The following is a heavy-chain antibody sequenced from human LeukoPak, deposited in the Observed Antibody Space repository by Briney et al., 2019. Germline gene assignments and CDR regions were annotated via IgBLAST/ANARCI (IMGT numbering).Heavy chain of an antibody. CDR2: ISSNGSPI. J-gene: IGHJ4*01. CDR1: GFTFSSYE. V-gene: IGHV3-48*03. D-gene: IGHD3-10*01. CDR3: ARDGGSGILD. Sequence: GGSLRLSCAASGFTFSSYEMNWVRQAPGKGLEWVSYISSNGSPIFYADSVKGRFTISRDNAKNSLSLLMNSLRAEDTAVYYCARDGGSGILDWGQGKLVTVSS.